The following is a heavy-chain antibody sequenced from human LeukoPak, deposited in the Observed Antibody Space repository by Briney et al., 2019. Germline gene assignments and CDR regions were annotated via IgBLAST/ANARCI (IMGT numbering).Heavy chain of an antibody. CDR1: GGSTSSHY. J-gene: IGHJ6*03. CDR2: ISNSGST. V-gene: IGHV4-59*11. CDR3: GRDALVGYFSYYYMDV. D-gene: IGHD2-15*01. Sequence: SETLSLTGTVSGGSTSSHYWTWIRQSPVKGLEGIGDISNSGSTSYNPSLKSRVTISIDTSKNQFSLKLSSVTAADTAVYYCGRDALVGYFSYYYMDVWGKGTTVTVSS.